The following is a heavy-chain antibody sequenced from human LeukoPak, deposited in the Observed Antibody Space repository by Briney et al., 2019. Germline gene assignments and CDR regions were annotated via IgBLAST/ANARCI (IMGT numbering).Heavy chain of an antibody. CDR3: ARDIAPSGYFSAAFDS. CDR2: IYSGGST. Sequence: GGSLRLSCAVSGFTVNSHYMSWVRQAPGKGLEWISLIYSGGSTFYADSVKGQFTISRDNSKNILYLQMNNLRAEDSAIYYCARDIAPSGYFSAAFDSWGQGTLVTVSS. J-gene: IGHJ4*02. CDR1: GFTVNSHY. V-gene: IGHV3-53*01. D-gene: IGHD3-22*01.